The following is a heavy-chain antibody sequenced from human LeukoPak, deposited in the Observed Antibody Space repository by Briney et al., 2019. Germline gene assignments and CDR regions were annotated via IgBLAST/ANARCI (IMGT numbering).Heavy chain of an antibody. CDR3: ARRGAASLLLNFQH. J-gene: IGHJ1*01. D-gene: IGHD2-15*01. CDR2: INHSGST. V-gene: IGHV4-38-2*02. Sequence: SETLSLTCTVSGYSISSGYYWSWIRQPPGKGLEWIGEINHSGSTNYNPSLKSRVTISVDTSKNQFSLKLNSVTAADTAVYYCARRGAASLLLNFQHWGQGTLVTVSS. CDR1: GYSISSGYY.